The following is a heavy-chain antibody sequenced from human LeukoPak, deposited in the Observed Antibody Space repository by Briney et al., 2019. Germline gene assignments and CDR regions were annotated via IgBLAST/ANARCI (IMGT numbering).Heavy chain of an antibody. CDR1: GFTFSSYS. Sequence: KPGGSLRLSCAASGFTFSSYSMNWVRQAPGKGLEWVSSISSSSSYIYYADSVKGRFTISRGNAKNSLYLQMNSLRAEDTAVYYCARGIKYSYASSDYWGQGTLVTVSS. V-gene: IGHV3-21*01. D-gene: IGHD5-18*01. CDR3: ARGIKYSYASSDY. CDR2: ISSSSSYI. J-gene: IGHJ4*02.